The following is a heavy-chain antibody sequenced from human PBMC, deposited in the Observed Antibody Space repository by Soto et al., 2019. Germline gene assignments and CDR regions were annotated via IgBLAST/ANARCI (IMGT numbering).Heavy chain of an antibody. Sequence: SETLSLTCTVSGGSISSYHWSWIRQPPGNGLELIAFIFYSGSTNYNPSLKSRVTISVDTSKNHFSLKLSFVTVADTAVYYCARADYVWGSYLDYWGQGALVTVSS. D-gene: IGHD3-16*02. CDR2: IFYSGST. V-gene: IGHV4-59*01. CDR1: GGSISSYH. CDR3: ARADYVWGSYLDY. J-gene: IGHJ4*02.